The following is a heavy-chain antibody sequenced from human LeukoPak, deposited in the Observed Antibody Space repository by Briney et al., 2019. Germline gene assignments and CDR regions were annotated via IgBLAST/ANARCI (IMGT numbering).Heavy chain of an antibody. Sequence: GGSLRLSCAASGFTFSNYGMSWVRQAPGKGLEWVSAISGSGGSTYYADSVKGRFTISRDNAKNSLYLQMNSLRAEDTAVYFCARSITMIVDWFDPWGQGTLVTVSS. V-gene: IGHV3-23*01. J-gene: IGHJ5*02. CDR2: ISGSGGST. CDR1: GFTFSNYG. CDR3: ARSITMIVDWFDP. D-gene: IGHD3-22*01.